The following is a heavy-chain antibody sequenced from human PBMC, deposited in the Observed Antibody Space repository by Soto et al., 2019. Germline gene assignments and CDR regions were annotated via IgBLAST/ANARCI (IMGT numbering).Heavy chain of an antibody. V-gene: IGHV3-7*01. CDR2: IKQDGSEK. Sequence: GGSLRLSCAASGFSFSRYWMSWVRQAPGKGLEWVANIKQDGSEKYYVDSVKGRFTISRDNAENSLYLQMNSLRGEDTAVYYCARYCSGDSCYDYWGQGPLVTVSS. D-gene: IGHD2-15*01. CDR3: ARYCSGDSCYDY. J-gene: IGHJ4*03. CDR1: GFSFSRYW.